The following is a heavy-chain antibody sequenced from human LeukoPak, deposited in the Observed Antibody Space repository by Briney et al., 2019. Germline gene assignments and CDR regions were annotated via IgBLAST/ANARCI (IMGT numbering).Heavy chain of an antibody. J-gene: IGHJ4*02. CDR1: GGSISSYY. D-gene: IGHD3-22*01. V-gene: IGHV4-59*08. CDR2: IYYSGST. CDR3: ARHIDYDSSGYYAFDY. Sequence: SETLSLTCTVSGGSISSYYWSWIRQPPGKGLEWIGYIYYSGSTNYNPSLKSRVTISVDTSKNQFSLKLGSVTAADTAVYYCARHIDYDSSGYYAFDYWGQGTLVTVSS.